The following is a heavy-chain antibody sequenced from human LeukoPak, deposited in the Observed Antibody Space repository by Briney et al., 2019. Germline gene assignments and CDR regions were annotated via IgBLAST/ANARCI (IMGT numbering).Heavy chain of an antibody. CDR1: GFTFSNYW. V-gene: IGHV3-7*01. D-gene: IGHD5-18*01. CDR3: AREGDGYSYPGDAFDI. Sequence: PGGSLRLSCEGSGFTFSNYWMGWVRQAPGKGLEWVANIKQDGSEKYYVDSVKGRFTISRDNAKNSLYLQMNSLRAEDTAVYYCAREGDGYSYPGDAFDIWGQGTMVTVSS. J-gene: IGHJ3*02. CDR2: IKQDGSEK.